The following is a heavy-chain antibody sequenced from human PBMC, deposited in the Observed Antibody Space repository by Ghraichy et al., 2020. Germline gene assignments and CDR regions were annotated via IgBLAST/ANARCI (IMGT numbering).Heavy chain of an antibody. D-gene: IGHD2-15*01. J-gene: IGHJ3*02. CDR1: GGSISSSSYY. CDR3: ARLCSGGSCPDAFDI. CDR2: IYYSGST. Sequence: SETLSLTCTVSGGSISSSSYYWGWIRQPPGKGLEWIGSIYYSGSTYYNPSLKSRVTISVDTSKNQFSLKLSSVTAADTAVYYCARLCSGGSCPDAFDIWGQGTMVTVSS. V-gene: IGHV4-39*01.